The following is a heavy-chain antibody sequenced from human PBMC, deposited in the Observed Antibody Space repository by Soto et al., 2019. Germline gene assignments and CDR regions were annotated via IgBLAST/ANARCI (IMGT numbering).Heavy chain of an antibody. D-gene: IGHD3-10*01. CDR2: ISAYNGNT. CDR1: GYIFTSYG. J-gene: IGHJ4*02. CDR3: ARRSITMVRGVSPNDY. V-gene: IGHV1-18*01. Sequence: QVQLVQSGAEVKKPGASVKVSCKASGYIFTSYGISWVRQAPGQGLEWMGWISAYNGNTNYAQKFQGRVTMTTDTSTSTAYKELRSLRSDDTAVYYSARRSITMVRGVSPNDYWGQGTLVTVSS.